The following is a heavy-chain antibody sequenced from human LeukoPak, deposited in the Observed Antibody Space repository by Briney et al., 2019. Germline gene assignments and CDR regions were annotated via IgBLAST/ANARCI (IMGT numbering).Heavy chain of an antibody. Sequence: ASVKVSCKASGYTFTGYYMHWVRQAPGQGLEWMGWINPNSGGTNYAQKFQGRVTMTRDTSISTAYMELSGLRSDDTAVYYCARGYNWKRPYDYWGQGTLVTVSS. J-gene: IGHJ4*02. D-gene: IGHD1-1*01. CDR1: GYTFTGYY. CDR2: INPNSGGT. CDR3: ARGYNWKRPYDY. V-gene: IGHV1-2*02.